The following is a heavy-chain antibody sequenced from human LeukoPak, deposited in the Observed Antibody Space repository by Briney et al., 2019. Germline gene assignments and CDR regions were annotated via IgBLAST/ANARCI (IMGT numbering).Heavy chain of an antibody. CDR1: GGTFSSYA. CDR2: IIPIFGTA. CDR3: ARAGLAVDPFDP. Sequence: VKVSCKASGGTFSSYAISWVRQAPGQGLEWMGGIIPIFGTANYAQKFQGRVTITADESTSTAYMELSSLRSEDTAVYYCARAGLAVDPFDPWGQGTLVTVSS. J-gene: IGHJ5*02. D-gene: IGHD6-19*01. V-gene: IGHV1-69*13.